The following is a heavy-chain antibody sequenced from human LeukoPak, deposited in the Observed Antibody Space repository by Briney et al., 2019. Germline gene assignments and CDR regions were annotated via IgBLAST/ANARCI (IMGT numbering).Heavy chain of an antibody. J-gene: IGHJ4*02. CDR1: GFTFSSYS. CDR2: ITRSSSAK. CDR3: TRDQEGSDY. V-gene: IGHV3-48*01. Sequence: GGSLRLSCVASGFTFSSYSMNWVRQAPGKGLEWVSYITRSSSAKLYADSVKGRFTISRDNAENLLYLQMNSLRAKDTAVYYCTRDQEGSDYWGQGTLVTVSS.